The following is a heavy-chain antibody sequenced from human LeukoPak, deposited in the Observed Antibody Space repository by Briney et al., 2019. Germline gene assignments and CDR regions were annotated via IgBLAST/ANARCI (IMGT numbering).Heavy chain of an antibody. V-gene: IGHV3-7*01. D-gene: IGHD6-19*01. CDR1: GFTFSSYW. J-gene: IGHJ5*02. Sequence: TGGSLRLSCAASGFTFSSYWMSWVRPAPGKGLEWVANIKQDGSEKYYVDSVKGRFTISRDNAKNSLYLQMNSLRAEDTAVYYCASNPSSGWYRVTWGQGTLVTVSS. CDR2: IKQDGSEK. CDR3: ASNPSSGWYRVT.